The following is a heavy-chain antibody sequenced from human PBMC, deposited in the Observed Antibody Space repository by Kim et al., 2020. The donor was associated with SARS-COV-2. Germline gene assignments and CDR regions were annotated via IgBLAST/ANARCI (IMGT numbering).Heavy chain of an antibody. CDR1: GFTFSSYA. CDR3: ARETAALNSIYY. V-gene: IGHV3-30-3*01. CDR2: ISYDGSNK. Sequence: GGSLRLSCAASGFTFSSYAMHWVRQAPGKGLKWVAVISYDGSNKYYAYSVKGRFTISRDNSKNTLYLQMNSLRAEDTAVYYCARETAALNSIYYWGQGSLVTVSS. J-gene: IGHJ4*02. D-gene: IGHD6-13*01.